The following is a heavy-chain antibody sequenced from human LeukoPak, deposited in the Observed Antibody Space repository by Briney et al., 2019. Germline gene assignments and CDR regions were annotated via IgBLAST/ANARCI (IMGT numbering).Heavy chain of an antibody. J-gene: IGHJ4*02. CDR3: ARGRLDLPY. D-gene: IGHD1-7*01. Sequence: GGSLRLSCAASGFTFNNYALTWVRQTPGKGLECVSAISGDGVSPYYADSVRGRFTISRDNSKNTLYLQMNSLRAEDTAVYYCARGRLDLPYWGQGTLVTVSS. V-gene: IGHV3-23*01. CDR2: ISGDGVSP. CDR1: GFTFNNYA.